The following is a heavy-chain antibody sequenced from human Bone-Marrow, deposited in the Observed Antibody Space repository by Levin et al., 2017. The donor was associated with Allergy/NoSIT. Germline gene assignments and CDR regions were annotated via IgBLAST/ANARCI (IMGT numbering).Heavy chain of an antibody. CDR2: IKQDGSEK. J-gene: IGHJ4*02. Sequence: PGGSLRLSCAASGFTFSSYWMSWVRQAPGKGLEWVANIKQDGSEKYYVDSVKGRFTISRDNAKNSLYLQMNSLRAEDTAVYYCASEYSSSHIDYWGQGTLVTVSS. CDR3: ASEYSSSHIDY. V-gene: IGHV3-7*01. CDR1: GFTFSSYW. D-gene: IGHD6-13*01.